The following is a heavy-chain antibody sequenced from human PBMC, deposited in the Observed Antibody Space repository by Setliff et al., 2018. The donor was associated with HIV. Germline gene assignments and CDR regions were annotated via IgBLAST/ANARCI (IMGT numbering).Heavy chain of an antibody. CDR3: ARDYLYYNMYNGSPVYGMDV. CDR1: GFTFGNYN. Sequence: SLRLSCAASGFTFGNYNFNWVRQAPGRGLEWVSSISIGSGAAIYYAESVQGRFTVSRDNSKNSLYLQMNSLRVEDTAVYYCARDYLYYNMYNGSPVYGMDVWGQGTTVTVSS. D-gene: IGHD3-10*01. CDR2: ISIGSGAAI. J-gene: IGHJ6*02. V-gene: IGHV3-48*03.